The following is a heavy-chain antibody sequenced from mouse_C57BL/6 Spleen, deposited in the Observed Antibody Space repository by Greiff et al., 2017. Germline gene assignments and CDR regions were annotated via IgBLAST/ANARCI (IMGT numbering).Heavy chain of an antibody. J-gene: IGHJ2*01. CDR2: IDPSDSYT. CDR1: GYTFTSYW. CDR3: ARERNYYDY. V-gene: IGHV1-69*01. Sequence: QVQLQQPGAELVMPGASVKLSCKASGYTFTSYWMHWVKQRPGQGLEWIGEIDPSDSYTNYNQKFKGKSTLTVDKSSSTAYMQLSSLTAEDSAVYYCARERNYYDYCGHVTTLTVSS.